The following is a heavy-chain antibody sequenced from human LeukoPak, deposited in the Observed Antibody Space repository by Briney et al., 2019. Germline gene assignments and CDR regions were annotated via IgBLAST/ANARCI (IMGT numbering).Heavy chain of an antibody. D-gene: IGHD6-19*01. CDR3: ARKRYSSGWYKNAFDI. Sequence: GESLKISCKGSGYSFTGYWIGWVRQMPGKGLEWMGIVYPGDSDTRYSPSFQGQVTISADKSISTAYLQWSSLKASDTAMYYCARKRYSSGWYKNAFDIWGQGTMVTVSS. V-gene: IGHV5-51*01. CDR1: GYSFTGYW. J-gene: IGHJ3*02. CDR2: VYPGDSDT.